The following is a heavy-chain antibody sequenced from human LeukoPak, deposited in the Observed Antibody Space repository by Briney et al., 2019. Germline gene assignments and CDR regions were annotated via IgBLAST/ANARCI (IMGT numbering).Heavy chain of an antibody. V-gene: IGHV3-30*02. J-gene: IGHJ6*03. CDR3: AKDSAFYYIDV. D-gene: IGHD3-10*01. CDR1: GFTFNNYG. CDR2: IRYNGNNR. Sequence: PGGSLRLSWAASGFTFNNYGMHWVRQAPGKGLEWVAFIRYNGNNRYYADSVKGRFTISRDNSKNTLYLQMNSLKGDDTAVYYCAKDSAFYYIDVWGKGTTVIISS.